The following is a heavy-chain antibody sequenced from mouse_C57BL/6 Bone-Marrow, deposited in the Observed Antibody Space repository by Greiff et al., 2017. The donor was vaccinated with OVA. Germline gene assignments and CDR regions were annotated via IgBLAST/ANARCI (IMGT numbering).Heavy chain of an antibody. CDR3: TGGYYGSSSRGFAY. CDR2: IYPGNSDT. D-gene: IGHD1-1*01. J-gene: IGHJ3*01. V-gene: IGHV1-5*01. Sequence: VQLQQSGTVLARPGASVKMSCKTSGYTFTSYWMHWVKQRPGQGLEWIGAIYPGNSDTSYNQKFKGKAKLTAVTSASTAYMELSSLTKEDSAVYYCTGGYYGSSSRGFAYWGQGTLVTVSA. CDR1: GYTFTSYW.